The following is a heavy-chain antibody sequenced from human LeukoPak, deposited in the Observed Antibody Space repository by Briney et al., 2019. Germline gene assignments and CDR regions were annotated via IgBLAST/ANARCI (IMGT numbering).Heavy chain of an antibody. V-gene: IGHV3-64D*06. Sequence: PGGFLRLSCSASGFTFSNYAIHWVRQAPGKGLEYVSTISDNGGNTNYADSVEGRFTISRDNSKNTLYLQMSSLRPEDTAVYYCVKAAGSWYGYFDYWGQGTLVTVSS. J-gene: IGHJ4*02. CDR3: VKAAGSWYGYFDY. D-gene: IGHD6-13*01. CDR2: ISDNGGNT. CDR1: GFTFSNYA.